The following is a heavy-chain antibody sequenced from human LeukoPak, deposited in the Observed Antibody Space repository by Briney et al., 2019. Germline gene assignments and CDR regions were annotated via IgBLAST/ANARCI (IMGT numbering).Heavy chain of an antibody. V-gene: IGHV3-23*01. J-gene: IGHJ4*02. CDR2: ISGSGDST. D-gene: IGHD6-19*01. CDR3: ARDRIAVAGTDY. CDR1: GFTFSSYA. Sequence: GGSLRLSCAASGFTFSSYAMNWVRQAPGKGLEWVSGISGSGDSTYYTDSVKSRLTIFRDNFKNTLYLQMNSLRAEDTAVYYCARDRIAVAGTDYWGQGTLVTVSS.